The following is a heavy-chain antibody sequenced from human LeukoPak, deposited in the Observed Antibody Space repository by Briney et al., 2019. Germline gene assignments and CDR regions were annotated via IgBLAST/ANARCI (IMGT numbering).Heavy chain of an antibody. CDR2: IKEDGSQR. D-gene: IGHD4-17*01. Sequence: GGSLRLSCVASGFSLSNYWMSWVRQAAGKGLEWVASIKEDGSQRDYVDSVKGRFTISRDNTKNSLYLQMSSLGAEDTAVYYCARLKDAVTIFDCWGQGILVTVSS. CDR3: ARLKDAVTIFDC. CDR1: GFSLSNYW. J-gene: IGHJ5*01. V-gene: IGHV3-7*01.